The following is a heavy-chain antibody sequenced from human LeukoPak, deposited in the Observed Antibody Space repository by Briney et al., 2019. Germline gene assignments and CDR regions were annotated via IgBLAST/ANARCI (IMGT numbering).Heavy chain of an antibody. CDR3: XXXEXXYXSXXPXRGXYFXY. V-gene: IGHV3-7*01. J-gene: IGHJ4*02. CDR2: IKQDGSEK. D-gene: IGHD3-22*01. CDR1: GFTXSSYW. Sequence: XXXXSGFTXSSYWMSWVRQAPGKGLEWVANIKQDGSEKYYVDSEKGRFTISRDNGKNSLYLQMNSLRAEDTAVYEXXXXEXXYXSXXPXRGXYFXYWGQGTLXTVSS.